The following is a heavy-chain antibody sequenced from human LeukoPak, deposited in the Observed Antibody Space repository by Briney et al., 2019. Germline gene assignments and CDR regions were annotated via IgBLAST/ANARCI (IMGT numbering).Heavy chain of an antibody. CDR3: AVGATKDYFDY. D-gene: IGHD1-26*01. CDR2: IYPGDSDT. Sequence: MGIIYPGDSDTRYSPSFQGQVTISADKSISTAYLQWSSLKASDTAMYYCAVGATKDYFDYWGQGTLVTVSS. J-gene: IGHJ4*02. V-gene: IGHV5-51*01.